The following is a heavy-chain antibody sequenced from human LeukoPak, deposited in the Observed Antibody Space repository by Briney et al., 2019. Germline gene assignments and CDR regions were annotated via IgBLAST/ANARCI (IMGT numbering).Heavy chain of an antibody. CDR3: ARDMVVGATAFDY. J-gene: IGHJ4*02. CDR1: GYTFTVYY. CDR2: INPNSGGT. D-gene: IGHD1-26*01. Sequence: ASVTVSCKSSGYTFTVYYMHWVRQAPGQGLEWMGWINPNSGGTNYAEKFQGRVTMTRDTSISTAYMELSRLRSDNTAVYYCARDMVVGATAFDYWGQGTLVTVSS. V-gene: IGHV1-2*02.